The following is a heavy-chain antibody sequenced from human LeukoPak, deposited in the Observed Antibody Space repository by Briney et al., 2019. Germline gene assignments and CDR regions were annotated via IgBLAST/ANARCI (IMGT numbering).Heavy chain of an antibody. CDR1: GFTVRSNY. CDR3: ARLYYYDSSGSFDY. D-gene: IGHD3-22*01. V-gene: IGHV3-53*04. CDR2: IYSGGST. Sequence: GGSLRLSCAASGFTVRSNYMSWVRQAPGKGLAWVSVIYSGGSTYYADSVKGRFTISRHNSKNTLYLQMNSLRAEDTAVYYCARLYYYDSSGSFDYWGQGTLVTVSS. J-gene: IGHJ4*02.